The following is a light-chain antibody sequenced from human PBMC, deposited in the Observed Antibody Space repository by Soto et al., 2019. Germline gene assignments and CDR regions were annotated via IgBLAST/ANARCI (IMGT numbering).Light chain of an antibody. CDR1: QSVSSGY. J-gene: IGKJ1*01. V-gene: IGKV3-20*01. Sequence: IVLTQSPGTLSLSPGERGTLSCRASQSVSSGYLAWYQQKPGQAPRLLIYDASSRATGIPDRFSGSGSGTDSTLTVSRLEPEDFAVYYCQQYGGSPRTFGQGTKVDIK. CDR3: QQYGGSPRT. CDR2: DAS.